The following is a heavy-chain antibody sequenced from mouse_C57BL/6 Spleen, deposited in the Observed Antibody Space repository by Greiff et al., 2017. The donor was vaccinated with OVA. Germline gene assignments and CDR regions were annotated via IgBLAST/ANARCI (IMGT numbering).Heavy chain of an antibody. J-gene: IGHJ1*03. Sequence: VQLQQSGPELVKPGDSVKISCKASGYSFTGYFMNWVMQSHGKSLEWIGRINPYNGDTFYNQKFKGKATLTVDKSSSTAHMELRSLTSEDSAVYYCARSPGSSPYWYFDVWGTGTTVTVSS. CDR2: INPYNGDT. CDR1: GYSFTGYF. V-gene: IGHV1-20*01. D-gene: IGHD1-1*01. CDR3: ARSPGSSPYWYFDV.